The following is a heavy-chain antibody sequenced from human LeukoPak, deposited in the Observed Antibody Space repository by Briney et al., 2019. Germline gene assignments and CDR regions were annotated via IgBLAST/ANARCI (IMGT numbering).Heavy chain of an antibody. CDR3: ARSYYHDSSGRFDS. CDR1: GFTYTSYG. Sequence: GGSLRLSCAASGFTYTSYGMAWVRQAPGKGLEWVSTISGSGNSAYYGDSVQGRFTFSRDNSRNTVYLQMSSLRAEDTAVYYCARSYYHDSSGRFDSWGQGTLVTVSS. J-gene: IGHJ4*02. V-gene: IGHV3-23*01. D-gene: IGHD3-22*01. CDR2: ISGSGNSA.